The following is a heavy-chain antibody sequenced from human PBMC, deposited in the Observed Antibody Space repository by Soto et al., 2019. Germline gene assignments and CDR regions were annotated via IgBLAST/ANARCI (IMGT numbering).Heavy chain of an antibody. CDR3: KKTFFSGSGTYRGWFAP. CDR2: ISGSGDST. Sequence: EVQVLESGGGLVQPGGSLRLSCAASGFMFSSYAMSWVRQAPGMGLAWVSTISGSGDSTYYADSVKGRFTISRDNSKNTRYLQMNSVRAEDTAVYYCKKTFFSGSGTYRGWFAPWGQGTMVIVSS. D-gene: IGHD3-10*01. V-gene: IGHV3-23*01. CDR1: GFMFSSYA. J-gene: IGHJ5*02.